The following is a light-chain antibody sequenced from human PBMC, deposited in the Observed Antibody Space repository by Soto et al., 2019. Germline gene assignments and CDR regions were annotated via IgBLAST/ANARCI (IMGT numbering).Light chain of an antibody. J-gene: IGLJ1*01. Sequence: QSALSQPASVSGSPGQSITISCTATSSDVGGFNYVSWVQQHPGKAPKLMIYEVSNRPSGVSNRFSGSKSGNTASLTISGLQAEDEAAYYCSSYTSISNYVFGTGTKVTVL. CDR1: SSDVGGFNY. V-gene: IGLV2-14*01. CDR3: SSYTSISNYV. CDR2: EVS.